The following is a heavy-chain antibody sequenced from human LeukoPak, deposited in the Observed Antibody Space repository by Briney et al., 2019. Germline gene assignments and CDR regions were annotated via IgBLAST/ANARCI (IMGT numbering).Heavy chain of an antibody. J-gene: IGHJ4*02. Sequence: PGGSLRLSCAASGFTVSSYSMNWVRQAPGKELEWVSSISSSSSYIYYADSVKGRFTISRDNAKNSLYLQMNSLRAEDTAVYYCARDGGHYGGNSFDYWGQGTLVTVSS. CDR2: ISSSSSYI. D-gene: IGHD4-23*01. CDR3: ARDGGHYGGNSFDY. V-gene: IGHV3-21*01. CDR1: GFTVSSYS.